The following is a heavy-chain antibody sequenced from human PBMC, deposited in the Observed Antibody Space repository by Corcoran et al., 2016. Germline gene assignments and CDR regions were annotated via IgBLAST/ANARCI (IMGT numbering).Heavy chain of an antibody. D-gene: IGHD4-17*01. J-gene: IGHJ5*02. CDR3: ARGRVTTVGDWFDP. Sequence: QVQLQESGPGLVKPSQTLSLTCTVSGGSISSGGYYWSWIRQHPGKGLEWIGYIYYSGSTYYNPSLKSRVTISVDTSKNQFSLKLSSVTAADTTVYYCARGRVTTVGDWFDPWGQGTQVTVSS. V-gene: IGHV4-31*03. CDR2: IYYSGST. CDR1: GGSISSGGYY.